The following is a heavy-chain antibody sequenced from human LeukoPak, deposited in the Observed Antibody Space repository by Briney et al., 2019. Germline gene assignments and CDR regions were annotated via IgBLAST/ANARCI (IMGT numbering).Heavy chain of an antibody. D-gene: IGHD5-18*01. CDR1: GFTFSSYA. CDR3: AKDGDTAMVTLDY. J-gene: IGHJ4*02. Sequence: GGSLRLSCAASGFTFSSYAMHRVRQAPGKGLEWVAVISYDGSNKYYADSVKGRFTISRDNSKNTLYLQMNSLRAEDTAVYYCAKDGDTAMVTLDYWGQGTLVTVSS. CDR2: ISYDGSNK. V-gene: IGHV3-30-3*01.